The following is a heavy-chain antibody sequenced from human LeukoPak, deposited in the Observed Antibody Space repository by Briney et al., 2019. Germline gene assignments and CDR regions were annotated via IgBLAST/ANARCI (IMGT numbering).Heavy chain of an antibody. Sequence: PGGSLRLSCAASGFTFSSYSMNWVRQAPGKGLEWVSSNSSSSSYIYYADSVKGRFTISRDNAKNSLYLQMNSLRAEDTAVYYCARDVFIVATITSSGDWGQGTLVTVSS. V-gene: IGHV3-21*01. CDR2: NSSSSSYI. CDR3: ARDVFIVATITSSGD. D-gene: IGHD5-12*01. J-gene: IGHJ4*02. CDR1: GFTFSSYS.